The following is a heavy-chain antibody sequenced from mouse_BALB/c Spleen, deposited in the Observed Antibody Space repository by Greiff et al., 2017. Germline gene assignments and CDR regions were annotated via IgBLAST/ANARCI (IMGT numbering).Heavy chain of an antibody. V-gene: IGHV1S34*01. CDR3: ARAAYYYGSSYFDY. J-gene: IGHJ2*01. CDR1: GYSFTGYY. Sequence: LVKPGASVKISCKASGYSFTGYYMHWVKQSHGKSLEWIGYISCYNGATSYNQKFKGKATFTVDTSSSTAYMQLNSLTSEDSAVYYCARAAYYYGSSYFDYWGQGTTLTVSA. D-gene: IGHD1-1*01. CDR2: ISCYNGAT.